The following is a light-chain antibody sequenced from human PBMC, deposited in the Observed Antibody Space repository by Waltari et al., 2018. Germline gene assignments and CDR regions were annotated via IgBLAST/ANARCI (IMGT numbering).Light chain of an antibody. V-gene: IGLV3-25*03. CDR3: LSPETRGSWV. CDR2: KYR. Sequence: SYELTQSPSVSLSPGQTARITCSGDALPKKSAYWYQKKPGQAPVLIIFKYRGRGSGGPGRFSGSTSGTTVTLTITGVQAEDEADYYCLSPETRGSWVFGGGTKLTVL. CDR1: ALPKKS. J-gene: IGLJ2*01.